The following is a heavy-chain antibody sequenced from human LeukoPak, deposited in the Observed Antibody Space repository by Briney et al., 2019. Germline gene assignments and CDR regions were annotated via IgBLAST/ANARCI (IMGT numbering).Heavy chain of an antibody. D-gene: IGHD3-3*01. CDR3: AHRRAGVGVDVFDI. CDR2: IYWNDDK. CDR1: GFSLSTSGVG. J-gene: IGHJ3*02. V-gene: IGHV2-5*01. Sequence: SGPTLVKPTQTLTLTCTFSGFSLSTSGVGVGWIRQPPGKALEWLALIYWNDDKRYSPSLKSRLTITKESSINQVVVTMTNMDPVDSATYYCAHRRAGVGVDVFDIWGQGTMVTVSS.